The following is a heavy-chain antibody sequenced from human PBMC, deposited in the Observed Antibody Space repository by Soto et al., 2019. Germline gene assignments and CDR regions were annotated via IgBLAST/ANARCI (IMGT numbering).Heavy chain of an antibody. Sequence: SVKVSCKASGGTFSSYAISWVRQAPGQGLEWMGGIIPIFGTANYAQKFQGRVTITADESTSTASMELSSLRSEDTAVYYCASQPRGDGSDWPYYLDYWGQGSLVTVSS. V-gene: IGHV1-69*13. CDR1: GGTFSSYA. J-gene: IGHJ4*02. D-gene: IGHD6-25*01. CDR2: IIPIFGTA. CDR3: ASQPRGDGSDWPYYLDY.